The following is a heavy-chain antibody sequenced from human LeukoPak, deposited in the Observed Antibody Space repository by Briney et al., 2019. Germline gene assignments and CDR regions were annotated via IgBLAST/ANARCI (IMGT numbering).Heavy chain of an antibody. Sequence: HPAGSLRLSCAPSGFSFSSYGMRWVRQAPDEGRGWVAVISYDGSNKYYADSVKGRFTISRDNSKNTLYLQMNSLRAGDTAVYYCAKSDCSGGSCYSYYYYGMDVWGQGTTVTVSS. V-gene: IGHV3-30*18. J-gene: IGHJ6*02. D-gene: IGHD2-15*01. CDR3: AKSDCSGGSCYSYYYYGMDV. CDR1: GFSFSSYG. CDR2: ISYDGSNK.